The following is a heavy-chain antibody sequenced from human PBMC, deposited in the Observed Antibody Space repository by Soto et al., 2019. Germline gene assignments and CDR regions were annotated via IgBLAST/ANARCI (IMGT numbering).Heavy chain of an antibody. V-gene: IGHV3-48*02. J-gene: IGHJ4*01. D-gene: IGHD3-22*01. CDR3: VFDRDYYKDMFHTDL. CDR1: GFTFSSYS. Sequence: GGSLRLSCAASGFTFSSYSMNWVRQAPGKGLEWVSYISSSSSTIYYADSVNGRFTISRDNAKNSLILQMNSLRDEDTAVYYFVFDRDYYKDMFHTDLWGQGTPVTVSS. CDR2: ISSSSSTI.